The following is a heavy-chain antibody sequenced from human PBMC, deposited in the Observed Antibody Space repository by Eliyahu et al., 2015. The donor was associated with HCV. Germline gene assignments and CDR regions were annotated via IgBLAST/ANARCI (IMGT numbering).Heavy chain of an antibody. Sequence: SYGMHWVRQAPGKGLEWVAVISYDGSNKYYADSVKGRFTISRDNSKNTLYLQMNSLRAEDTAVYYCAKGDGYNQGMADYWGQGTLVTVSS. CDR1: SYG. CDR3: AKGDGYNQGMADY. CDR2: ISYDGSNK. V-gene: IGHV3-30*18. J-gene: IGHJ4*02. D-gene: IGHD5-24*01.